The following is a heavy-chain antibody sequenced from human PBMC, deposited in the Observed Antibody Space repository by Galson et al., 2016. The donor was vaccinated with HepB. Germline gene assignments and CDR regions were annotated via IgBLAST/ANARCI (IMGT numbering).Heavy chain of an antibody. CDR1: GVSIDSFRYY. CDR3: ARVWEPTDYIAS. J-gene: IGHJ4*02. Sequence: SETLSRTCTVSGVSIDSFRYYWVWVRQPPGKGLEWLASFYYGGRVYSNPSPPSRVTISAHTSQHQFSLEMTSVTAADTAVYHCARVWEPTDYIASWGPGSLVTVSS. V-gene: IGHV4-39*01. D-gene: IGHD1-26*01. CDR2: FYYGGRV.